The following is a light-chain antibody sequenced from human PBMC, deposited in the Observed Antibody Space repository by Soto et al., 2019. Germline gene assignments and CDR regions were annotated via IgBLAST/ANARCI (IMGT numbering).Light chain of an antibody. CDR3: QQYGSSGT. CDR2: GAS. J-gene: IGKJ1*01. V-gene: IGKV3-20*01. CDR1: QSVSNNY. Sequence: EIVLTQSPGTLSLSPGERATLSCRASQSVSNNYLAWYQQQPGQAHRLLIYGASNRATRIPDRFSGSGSGTDLTLTSSRLEPEDFEDYYWQQYGSSGTFGQGTKVEIK.